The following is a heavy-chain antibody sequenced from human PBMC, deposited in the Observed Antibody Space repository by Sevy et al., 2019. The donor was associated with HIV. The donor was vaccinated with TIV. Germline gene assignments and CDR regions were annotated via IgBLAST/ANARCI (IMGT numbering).Heavy chain of an antibody. V-gene: IGHV1-3*01. CDR2: INAGNGNT. Sequence: ASVKVSCKASGYTFTSYAMHWVRQAPGQRLEWMEWINAGNGNTKYSQKFQGRVTITRDTSASTAYMELSSLRSEDTAVYYCARDWGSSSRWFDPWGQGTLVTVSS. CDR3: ARDWGSSSRWFDP. J-gene: IGHJ5*02. D-gene: IGHD6-6*01. CDR1: GYTFTSYA.